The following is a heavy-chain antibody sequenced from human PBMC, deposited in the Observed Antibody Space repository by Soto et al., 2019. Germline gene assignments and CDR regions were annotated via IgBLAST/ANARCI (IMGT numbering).Heavy chain of an antibody. CDR1: GGTFSSSA. Sequence: SVTVSCKASGGTFSSSAISWVRQAPGQGLEWMGGIIPIFGTANYAQKFQGRATITADESTSTAHMELSSLRSEDTAVYYCAGAKGGYNIRYYYYRLYVWAQGTPVPVS. V-gene: IGHV1-69*13. CDR2: IIPIFGTA. D-gene: IGHD3-9*01. CDR3: AGAKGGYNIRYYYYRLYV. J-gene: IGHJ6*02.